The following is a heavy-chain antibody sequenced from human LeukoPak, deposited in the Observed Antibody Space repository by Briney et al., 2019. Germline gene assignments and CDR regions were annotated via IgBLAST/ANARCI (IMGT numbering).Heavy chain of an antibody. Sequence: GASVKVSCKASGYTFTGYYIHWVRQAPGQGLEWMGWINPNSGGTNYAQKFQGRVTMTRDTSISTAYMELSRLRSDDTAVYYCARDLNWTGYSYGGAFDYWGQGTLVTVSS. CDR3: ARDLNWTGYSYGGAFDY. V-gene: IGHV1-2*02. D-gene: IGHD5-18*01. CDR1: GYTFTGYY. J-gene: IGHJ4*02. CDR2: INPNSGGT.